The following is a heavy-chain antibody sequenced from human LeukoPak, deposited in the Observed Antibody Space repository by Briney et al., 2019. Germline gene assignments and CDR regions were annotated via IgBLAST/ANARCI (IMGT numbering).Heavy chain of an antibody. CDR3: ARAGSSSWYMGWTGFDY. CDR1: GYTFTSYA. D-gene: IGHD6-13*01. CDR2: INTNTGNP. J-gene: IGHJ4*02. Sequence: GASVKVSCKASGYTFTSYAMNWVRQAPGQGLEWMGWINTNTGNPTYAQGFTGRFVFSLDTSVSTAYLQISSLKAEDTAVYYCARAGSSSWYMGWTGFDYWGQGTLVTVSS. V-gene: IGHV7-4-1*02.